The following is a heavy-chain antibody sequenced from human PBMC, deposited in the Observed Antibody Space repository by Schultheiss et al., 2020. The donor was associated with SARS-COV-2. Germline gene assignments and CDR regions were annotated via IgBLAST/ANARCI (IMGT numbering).Heavy chain of an antibody. CDR3: ARGGLGGYFDL. J-gene: IGHJ2*01. V-gene: IGHV4-59*10. Sequence: SETLSLTCAVYGGSFSGYYWSWIRQPAGKGLEWIGRIYYSGSTYYNPSLKSRVTISVDKSKNQFSLKLSSVTAADTAVYYCARGGLGGYFDLWGRGTLVTVSS. CDR2: IYYSGST. D-gene: IGHD3-16*01. CDR1: GGSFSGYY.